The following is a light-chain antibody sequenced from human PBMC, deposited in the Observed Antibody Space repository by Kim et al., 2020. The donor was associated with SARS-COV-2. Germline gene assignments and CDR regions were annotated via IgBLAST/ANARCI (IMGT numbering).Light chain of an antibody. J-gene: IGLJ3*02. Sequence: GQRVTISCSGSSSNIGSNPVNWYQQLPGTAPKLLIYSNNPRPSGVPDRFSGSMSGTSASLAISGLQSEDEADYYCAAWDDSLNGPVFGGGTQLTVL. CDR3: AAWDDSLNGPV. V-gene: IGLV1-44*01. CDR2: SNN. CDR1: SSNIGSNP.